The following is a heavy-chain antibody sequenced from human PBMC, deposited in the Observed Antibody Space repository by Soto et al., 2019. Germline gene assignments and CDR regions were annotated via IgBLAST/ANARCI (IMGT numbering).Heavy chain of an antibody. D-gene: IGHD6-13*01. CDR3: AKSTAAGFDY. J-gene: IGHJ4*02. CDR2: ISWNSGSV. Sequence: EVQLVESGGGLVHPGRSLRLSCAASGFTFDDYSMHWVRQAPGKGLEWVSGISWNSGSVAYADSVKGRFTISRDNAKNSLYLQVNSLRMEDTALYYCAKSTAAGFDYWGQGTLVTVSS. V-gene: IGHV3-9*01. CDR1: GFTFDDYS.